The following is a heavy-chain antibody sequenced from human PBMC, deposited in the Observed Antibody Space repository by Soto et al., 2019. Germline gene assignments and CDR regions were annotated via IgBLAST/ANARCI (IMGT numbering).Heavy chain of an antibody. V-gene: IGHV4-30-4*01. Sequence: PSETLSLTCTVSGCSISSGDYYWSWIRQPPGKGLEWIGYIYYSGSTYYNPSLKSRVTISVDTSKNQFSLKLSSVTAADTAVYYCARSQWELLGLDYWGQGTLVTVSS. J-gene: IGHJ4*02. CDR1: GCSISSGDYY. CDR3: ARSQWELLGLDY. CDR2: IYYSGST. D-gene: IGHD1-26*01.